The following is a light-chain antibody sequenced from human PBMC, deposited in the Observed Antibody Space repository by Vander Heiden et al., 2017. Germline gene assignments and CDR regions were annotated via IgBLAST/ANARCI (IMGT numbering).Light chain of an antibody. Sequence: QSVLTQPPSASGTPGHRVTIACSGRTSNIGSNPVTWYQQLPGTAPKLLIYTTTPRPSGVPNRFSGARSGTSASLAISGLLSEDEADYYCVAWDDSLKGPIFGGGTKLTVL. CDR2: TTT. CDR3: VAWDDSLKGPI. CDR1: TSNIGSNP. V-gene: IGLV1-44*01. J-gene: IGLJ2*01.